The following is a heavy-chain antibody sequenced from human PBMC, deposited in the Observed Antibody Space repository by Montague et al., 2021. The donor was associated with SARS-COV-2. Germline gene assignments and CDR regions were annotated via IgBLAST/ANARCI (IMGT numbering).Heavy chain of an antibody. CDR1: GDSIGSSHTY. CDR3: ARSQLYYDLLTGFSESYYFDC. V-gene: IGHV4-39*01. D-gene: IGHD3-9*01. J-gene: IGHJ4*02. Sequence: SETLSLTCSVSGDSIGSSHTYWGWIRQPPGKGLEWIGSVAYSGSTYYNPSLQRRVTISVDTSKSQFSLKLNSVTAADTAVYYCARSQLYYDLLTGFSESYYFDCWGQGTLAIVSS. CDR2: VAYSGST.